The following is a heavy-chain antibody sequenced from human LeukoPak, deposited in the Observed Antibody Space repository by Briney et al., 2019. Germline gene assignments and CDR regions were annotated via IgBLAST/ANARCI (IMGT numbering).Heavy chain of an antibody. J-gene: IGHJ5*02. Sequence: PSETLSLTCTLSGDSITSYYWSWIPHPPGKGLVWIGYIYYSGSTNHNPSLKSRVPIPVDTPKNQSSLKLTSATSADTAVYYCARHAATNFGLVTWFDPGGQGTLVTVSS. D-gene: IGHD3-3*01. CDR2: IYYSGST. V-gene: IGHV4-59*08. CDR3: ARHAATNFGLVTWFDP. CDR1: GDSITSYY.